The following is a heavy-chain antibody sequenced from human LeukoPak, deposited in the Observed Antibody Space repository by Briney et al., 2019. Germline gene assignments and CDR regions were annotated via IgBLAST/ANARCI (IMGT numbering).Heavy chain of an antibody. CDR2: IWYDGSNK. D-gene: IGHD3-22*01. Sequence: PGGSLRLSCAATGFTFWSYGMHWVRQAPGKGLEWVAVIWYDGSNKYYADSVKGRFTISRDNSKNTLYLQMNSLRAEDTAVYYCARDNYDSSGYYYHYYYGMDVWGQGTTVTVSS. CDR3: ARDNYDSSGYYYHYYYGMDV. V-gene: IGHV3-33*08. CDR1: GFTFWSYG. J-gene: IGHJ6*02.